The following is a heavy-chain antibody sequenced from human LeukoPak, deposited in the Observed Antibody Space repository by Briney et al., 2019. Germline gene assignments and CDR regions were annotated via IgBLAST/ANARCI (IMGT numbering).Heavy chain of an antibody. CDR2: ISSSSSYI. Sequence: PAGSLRLSCAASGFTFSSYSMNWVRQAPGKGLEWVSSISSSSSYIYYADSVKGRFTISRDNAKNSLYLQMNSLKTEDTALYYCARQMATILDGILDYWGQGTLVTVSS. D-gene: IGHD5-24*01. CDR3: ARQMATILDGILDY. J-gene: IGHJ4*02. V-gene: IGHV3-21*01. CDR1: GFTFSSYS.